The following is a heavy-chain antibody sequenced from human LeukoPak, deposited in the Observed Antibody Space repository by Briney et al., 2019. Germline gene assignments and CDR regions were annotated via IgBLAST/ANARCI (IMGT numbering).Heavy chain of an antibody. J-gene: IGHJ3*02. CDR3: ARVRPVRGYLSGSYGGVDI. Sequence: PSETLSLTCTVSGYSISNDYYWGWIRQPPGKGLEWIGNIYHSGSTYYNPSLKSRVTISVDTSKNQFSLKLSSVTAADTAVYYCARVRPVRGYLSGSYGGVDIWGQGTMVTVSS. CDR2: IYHSGST. V-gene: IGHV4-38-2*02. D-gene: IGHD1-26*01. CDR1: GYSISNDYY.